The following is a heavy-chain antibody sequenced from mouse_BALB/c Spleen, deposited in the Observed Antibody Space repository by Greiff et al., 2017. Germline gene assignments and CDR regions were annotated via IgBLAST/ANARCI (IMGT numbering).Heavy chain of an antibody. CDR1: GYTFTSYW. Sequence: QVQLQQPGAELVKPGASVKLSCKASGYTFTSYWMHWVKQRPGQGLEWIGEINPSNGRTNYNEKFKSKATLTVDKSSSTAYMQLSSLTSEDSAVYYCARLLGLRGYYAMDYWGQGTSVTVSS. CDR2: INPSNGRT. D-gene: IGHD3-1*01. CDR3: ARLLGLRGYYAMDY. V-gene: IGHV1S81*02. J-gene: IGHJ4*01.